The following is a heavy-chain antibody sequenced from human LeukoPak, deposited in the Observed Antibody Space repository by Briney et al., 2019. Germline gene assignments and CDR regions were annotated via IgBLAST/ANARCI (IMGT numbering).Heavy chain of an antibody. V-gene: IGHV5-51*01. CDR3: ARLTRHCTNGVCYVDY. CDR2: IYPGDSDT. D-gene: IGHD2-8*01. Sequence: GESLKISCKSSGYSFISYWIGWVRQMPGKGLEWMGIIYPGDSDTRYSPSFQGQVTISADKSITTAYLQWSSLKASDTAMHYCARLTRHCTNGVCYVDYWGQGTLVTVSS. CDR1: GYSFISYW. J-gene: IGHJ4*02.